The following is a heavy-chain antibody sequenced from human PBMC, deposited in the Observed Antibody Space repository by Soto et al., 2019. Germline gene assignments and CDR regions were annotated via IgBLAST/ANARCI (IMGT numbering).Heavy chain of an antibody. CDR3: ATAVRGSAWSY. V-gene: IGHV3-7*01. CDR1: GFTFSAYW. D-gene: IGHD6-19*01. CDR2: IKDDGSQT. J-gene: IGHJ4*02. Sequence: EVKLEESGGGLVQTGGSLRLSCAVSGFTFSAYWMRWVRQSPGRGLEGVANIKDDGSQTYYVDSVRGRFTICRDNGQNSLYLHMNSLRAEDTAVYYCATAVRGSAWSYWGQGTLVTVSS.